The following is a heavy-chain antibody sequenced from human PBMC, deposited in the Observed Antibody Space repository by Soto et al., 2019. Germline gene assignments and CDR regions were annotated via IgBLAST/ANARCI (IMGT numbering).Heavy chain of an antibody. CDR3: ASRADYYASSGYYYLGFDY. V-gene: IGHV1-69*01. D-gene: IGHD3-22*01. Sequence: QVQLVQSGAEVKKPGSSVKVSCKASGGTFSSYAISWVRQAPGQGLELMGGIIPIFGTANYAQKFQGRVTITAGASTSTAYMGLSSLRSEYTAVYYCASRADYYASSGYYYLGFDYWGQGTLVTVSS. CDR2: IIPIFGTA. J-gene: IGHJ4*02. CDR1: GGTFSSYA.